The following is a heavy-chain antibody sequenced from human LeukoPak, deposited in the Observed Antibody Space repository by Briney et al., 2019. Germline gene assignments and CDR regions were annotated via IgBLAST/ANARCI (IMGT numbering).Heavy chain of an antibody. CDR1: GGTFSSYA. D-gene: IGHD3-3*01. V-gene: IGHV1-69*13. CDR3: AREGYCDFLPYGMDV. Sequence: SVKVSCKASGGTFSSYAISWVRQAPGQGLEWMGGIIPIFGTANYAQKFQGRVTITADESTSTAYMELSSLRSEDTAVYYCAREGYCDFLPYGMDVWGQGTTVTVSS. CDR2: IIPIFGTA. J-gene: IGHJ6*02.